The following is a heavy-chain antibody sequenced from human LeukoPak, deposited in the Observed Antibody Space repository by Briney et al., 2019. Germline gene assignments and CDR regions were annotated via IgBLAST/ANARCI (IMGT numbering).Heavy chain of an antibody. J-gene: IGHJ3*02. CDR2: INTDGSST. CDR3: ASLVVVPAASPSAFDI. D-gene: IGHD2-2*01. CDR1: GFTFSSYW. V-gene: IGHV3-74*01. Sequence: GALRLSCAASGFTFSSYWMHWVRQAPGKGLVWVSRINTDGSSTSYADSVKGRFTISRDNAKNTLYLQMNSLRAEDTAVYYCASLVVVPAASPSAFDIWGQGTMVTVSS.